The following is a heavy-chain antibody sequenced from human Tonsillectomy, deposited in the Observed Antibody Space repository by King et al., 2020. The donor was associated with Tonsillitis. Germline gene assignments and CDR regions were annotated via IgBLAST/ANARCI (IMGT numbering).Heavy chain of an antibody. V-gene: IGHV3-23*04. CDR3: AKVQGYCSSTSCYGHYYYGMDV. J-gene: IGHJ6*02. CDR2: ISGSGGST. D-gene: IGHD2-2*01. Sequence: VQLVESGGGLVQPGGSLRLSCAASGFTFSSYAMSWVRQAPGKGLEWVSAISGSGGSTYYADSVKGRFTISRDNSKNTLYLQMNSLRAEDTAVYYCAKVQGYCSSTSCYGHYYYGMDVWGQGTTVTVSS. CDR1: GFTFSSYA.